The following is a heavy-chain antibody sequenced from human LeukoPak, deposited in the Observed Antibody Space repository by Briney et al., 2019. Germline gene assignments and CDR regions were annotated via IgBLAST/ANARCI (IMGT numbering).Heavy chain of an antibody. CDR2: IRTKDSGGTT. V-gene: IGHV3-49*04. CDR3: TRGLLGFGELLVY. CDR1: GFTFGDYG. J-gene: IGHJ4*02. D-gene: IGHD3-10*01. Sequence: PGGSLRLSCTAYGFTFGDYGMTWVRQAPGKGPEWVGFIRTKDSGGTTHYAASVKGRFSVSRDDSQNITYLQMNSLQTADTGVYYCTRGLLGFGELLVYWGQGTLVTVSA.